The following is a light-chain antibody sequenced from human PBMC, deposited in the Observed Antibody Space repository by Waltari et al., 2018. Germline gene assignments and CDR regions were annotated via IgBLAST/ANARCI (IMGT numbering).Light chain of an antibody. J-gene: IGKJ1*01. V-gene: IGKV3-20*01. CDR1: QSIGIY. CDR2: HAP. CDR3: QKYESLPAT. Sequence: EIVLTQSPGTLSLSPGESATLSCRASQSIGIYLAWYQQKPGQAPRLLMYHAPSRATGIPDRFSGSGSGTDFSLTISRLEPEDFAVYYCQKYESLPATFGQGTKVEIK.